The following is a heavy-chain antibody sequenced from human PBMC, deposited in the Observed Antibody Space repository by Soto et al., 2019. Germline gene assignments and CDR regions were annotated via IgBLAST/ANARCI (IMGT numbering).Heavy chain of an antibody. J-gene: IGHJ4*02. Sequence: ASVKVSCKASGYTFTGYYMHWVRQAPGQGLEWMGSIFPLTDIPDYAQNFQARLTISADKSTSTAYMELNSLKTEDTAVYYCSRPGNSSLDYWGQGTLVTVSS. CDR1: GYTFTGYY. V-gene: IGHV1-69*02. CDR2: IFPLTDIP. D-gene: IGHD4-4*01. CDR3: SRPGNSSLDY.